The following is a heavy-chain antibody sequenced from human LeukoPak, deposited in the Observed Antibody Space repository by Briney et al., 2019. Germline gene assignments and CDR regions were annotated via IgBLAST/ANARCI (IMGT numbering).Heavy chain of an antibody. J-gene: IGHJ4*02. CDR2: ISPDGSTT. CDR3: ARLYCSSTSCYSLYFDY. V-gene: IGHV3-74*01. CDR1: GFTFSSYW. D-gene: IGHD2-2*02. Sequence: GGSLRLSCAASGFTFSSYWMHWVRQAPGKGLVWVSRISPDGSTTGHADSVKGRFTTSRDNAKNTLFLQMNSLRAEDTAVYYCARLYCSSTSCYSLYFDYWGQGTLVTVSS.